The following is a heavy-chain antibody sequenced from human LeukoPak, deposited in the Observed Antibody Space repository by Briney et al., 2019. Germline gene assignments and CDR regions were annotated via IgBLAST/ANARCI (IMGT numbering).Heavy chain of an antibody. J-gene: IGHJ4*02. CDR2: INSISGEI. CDR1: GFTFSYYS. D-gene: IGHD5-12*01. Sequence: GGSLRLSCVASGFTFSYYSMNWVRQAPGKGLEWVSYINSISGEIWYADSVKGRFTISRDDAKNSLYLQMNSLRDEDTAVYHCARDHGYAFDCWGQGTLVTVSS. V-gene: IGHV3-48*02. CDR3: ARDHGYAFDC.